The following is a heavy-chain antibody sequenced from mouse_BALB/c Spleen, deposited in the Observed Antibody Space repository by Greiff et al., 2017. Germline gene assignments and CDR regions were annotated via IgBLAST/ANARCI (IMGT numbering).Heavy chain of an antibody. J-gene: IGHJ4*01. CDR1: GYSITSGYY. Sequence: DVQLQESGPGLVKPSQSLSLTCSVTGYSITSGYYWNWIRQFPGNKLEWMGYISYDGSNNYNPSLKNRISITRDTSKNQFFLKLNSVTTEDTATYDCARENGNPYYAMDYWGQGTSVTVSS. CDR3: ARENGNPYYAMDY. D-gene: IGHD2-1*01. CDR2: ISYDGSN. V-gene: IGHV3-6*02.